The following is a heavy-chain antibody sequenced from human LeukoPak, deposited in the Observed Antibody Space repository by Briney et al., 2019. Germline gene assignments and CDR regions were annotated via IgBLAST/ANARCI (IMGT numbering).Heavy chain of an antibody. CDR1: GFTFSSYS. Sequence: GGSLRLSCAASGFTFSSYSFNWVRQAPGKGLEWVSSINTVSTYIYYADSVRGRFTISRDNAKDSLWLQMNSLRAEDSAVYHCARLRRNSDRSGFYYYYDYWGQGTLVTVSS. CDR2: INTVSTYI. D-gene: IGHD3-22*01. J-gene: IGHJ4*02. CDR3: ARLRRNSDRSGFYYYYDY. V-gene: IGHV3-21*01.